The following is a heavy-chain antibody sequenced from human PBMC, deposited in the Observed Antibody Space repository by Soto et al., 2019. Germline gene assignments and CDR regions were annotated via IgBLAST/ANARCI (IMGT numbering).Heavy chain of an antibody. CDR3: VMALIDAFDI. J-gene: IGHJ3*02. Sequence: SVKVSCKASGGTFSSYAISWVPQAPGQGLEWMGGIIPIFGTANYAQKFQGRVTITADESTSTAYMELSSLRSEDTAVYYCVMALIDAFDIWGQGTMVTVSS. D-gene: IGHD2-8*01. V-gene: IGHV1-69*13. CDR1: GGTFSSYA. CDR2: IIPIFGTA.